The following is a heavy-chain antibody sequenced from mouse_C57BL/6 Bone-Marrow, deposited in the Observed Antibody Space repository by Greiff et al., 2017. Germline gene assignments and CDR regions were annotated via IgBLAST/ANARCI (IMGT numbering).Heavy chain of an antibody. J-gene: IGHJ3*01. CDR2: INPGSGGT. V-gene: IGHV1-54*01. D-gene: IGHD2-10*02. CDR3: ARRYAAWFAY. CDR1: GYAFTNYL. Sequence: QVQLQQSGAELVRPGTSVKVSCKASGYAFTNYLIEWVKQRPGQGLEWIGVINPGSGGTNYNEKFKGKATLTADKSSSTAYMQLSSLTSEDSAVYVCARRYAAWFAYWGQGTLVTVSA.